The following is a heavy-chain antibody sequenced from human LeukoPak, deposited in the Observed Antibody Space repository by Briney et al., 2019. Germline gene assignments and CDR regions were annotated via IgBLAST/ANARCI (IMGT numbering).Heavy chain of an antibody. V-gene: IGHV4-31*02. CDR1: GFTFSSYA. Sequence: LRLSCAASGFTFSSYAMSWIRQHPAKGLEWIGYISYSGNTHYNPSPKSRVTISKDTSKNQFSLKLSSVTAADTAVYYCARDYYDSSGYSRLQYFQHWGQGTLVTVSS. J-gene: IGHJ1*01. CDR3: ARDYYDSSGYSRLQYFQH. CDR2: ISYSGNT. D-gene: IGHD3-22*01.